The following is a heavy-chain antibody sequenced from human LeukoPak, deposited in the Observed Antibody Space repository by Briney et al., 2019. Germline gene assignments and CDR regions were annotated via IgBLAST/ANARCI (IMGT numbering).Heavy chain of an antibody. V-gene: IGHV1-2*02. CDR1: VYTFTGYY. J-gene: IGHJ4*02. Sequence: ASVKVSSKTSVYTFTGYYLHWVRQPPAQGLEWVGWINPNSGGTNYAQKFQGRVTMTRDTSISTVYMELSRLRSDDTAVYYCSREDYWGQGTLVTVSS. CDR2: INPNSGGT. CDR3: SREDY.